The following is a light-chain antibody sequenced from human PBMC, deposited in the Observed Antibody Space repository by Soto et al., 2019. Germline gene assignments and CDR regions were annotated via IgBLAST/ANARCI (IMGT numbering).Light chain of an antibody. CDR3: QSYDSSILNV. J-gene: IGLJ6*01. V-gene: IGLV6-57*02. Sequence: NFMLTQPHSVSESPGKTVTISCTGSSGSIASNYVQWYQQRPGSAPTTVIYEDNQRPSGVPDRFSGSIDSSSNSASLTISGLKTEDEADYYCQSYDSSILNVFGSGTQLTVL. CDR2: EDN. CDR1: SGSIASNY.